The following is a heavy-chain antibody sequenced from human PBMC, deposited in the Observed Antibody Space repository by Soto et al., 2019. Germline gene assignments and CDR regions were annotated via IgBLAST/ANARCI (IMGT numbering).Heavy chain of an antibody. CDR1: GYTFTSYG. V-gene: IGHV1-18*01. J-gene: IGHJ3*02. CDR3: ATLRTLSYYYDSSGYLDAFDI. Sequence: ASVKVSCKASGYTFTSYGISWVRQAPGQGLEWMGWISAYNGNTNYAQKLQGRVTMTTDTSTGTAYMELRSLRSEDTAVYYCATLRTLSYYYDSSGYLDAFDIWGQGTMVTVSS. D-gene: IGHD3-22*01. CDR2: ISAYNGNT.